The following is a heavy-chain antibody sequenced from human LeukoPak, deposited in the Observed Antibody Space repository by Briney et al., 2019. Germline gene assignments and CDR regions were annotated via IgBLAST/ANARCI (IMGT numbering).Heavy chain of an antibody. D-gene: IGHD6-13*01. Sequence: AGGSLRLSCAASGFTFSSYAMSWVRQAPGEGLEWVSAIGGSGGGTYYADSVKGRFTISRDNSKNTLYLQMNSLRAEDTAVYYCAKEYDYSSSSDYWGQGTLVTVSS. CDR1: GFTFSSYA. J-gene: IGHJ4*02. V-gene: IGHV3-23*01. CDR3: AKEYDYSSSSDY. CDR2: IGGSGGGT.